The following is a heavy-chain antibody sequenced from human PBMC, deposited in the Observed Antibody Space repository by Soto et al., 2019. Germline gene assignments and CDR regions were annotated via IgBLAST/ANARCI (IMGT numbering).Heavy chain of an antibody. J-gene: IGHJ3*02. CDR3: ARHGGDHGGAAFDI. Sequence: QVQLQESGPGLVKPSETLSLTCTVSGGSISSYYWSWIRQPPGKGLEWIGYIYYSGSTNYNPSLKSRVTISGDTTTNQFSLKLSSVTAADTALYYCARHGGDHGGAAFDIWGQGTMVTVSS. V-gene: IGHV4-59*08. CDR2: IYYSGST. D-gene: IGHD2-21*02. CDR1: GGSISSYY.